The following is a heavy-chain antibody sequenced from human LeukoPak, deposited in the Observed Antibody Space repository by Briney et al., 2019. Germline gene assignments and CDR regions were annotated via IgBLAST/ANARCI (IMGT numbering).Heavy chain of an antibody. CDR1: GFTVSSNY. CDR2: IYSGGST. J-gene: IGHJ4*02. Sequence: GGSLRLSCAASGFTVSSNYTSWVRQAPGKGLEWVSVIYSGGSTYYADSVKGRFTISRDNSKNTLYLQMNSLRAEDTAVYYCARGDGYNLSFDYWGQGTLVTVSS. D-gene: IGHD5-24*01. CDR3: ARGDGYNLSFDY. V-gene: IGHV3-53*01.